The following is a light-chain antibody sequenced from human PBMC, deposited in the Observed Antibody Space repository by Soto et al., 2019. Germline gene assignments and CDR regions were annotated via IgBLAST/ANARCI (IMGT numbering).Light chain of an antibody. CDR3: QSYDSSLSAYV. J-gene: IGLJ1*01. Sequence: QLVLTQPPSVSGAPGQRVTISCTGSSSNIGAGYDLHWYQQIPGKAPKLLIYGNSNRPSGVPDRFSGSKSGTSASLAITGLRAEDEAEYYCQSYDSSLSAYVFGTGTKVTVL. CDR2: GNS. V-gene: IGLV1-40*01. CDR1: SSNIGAGYD.